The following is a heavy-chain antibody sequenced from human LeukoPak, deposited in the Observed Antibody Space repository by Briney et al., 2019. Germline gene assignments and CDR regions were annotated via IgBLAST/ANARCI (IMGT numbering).Heavy chain of an antibody. CDR3: AKRRYSSGWVLAY. D-gene: IGHD6-19*01. J-gene: IGHJ4*02. CDR2: ISGSGGST. Sequence: GGSLRLSCAASGFTSSSYAMSWVRQAPGKGLEWVSAISGSGGSTYYADSVKGRFTISRDNSKNTLYLQMNSLRAEDTAVYYCAKRRYSSGWVLAYWGQGTLVTVSS. V-gene: IGHV3-23*01. CDR1: GFTSSSYA.